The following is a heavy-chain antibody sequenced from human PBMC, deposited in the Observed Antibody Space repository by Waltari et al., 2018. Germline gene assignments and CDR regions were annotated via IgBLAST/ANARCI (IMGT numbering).Heavy chain of an antibody. Sequence: EVQLVESGGGLVQPGGSLRLSCAASGFTFSSYSMNWVRQAPGKGLEWVSYISSSSTIYYADSVKGRFTISRDNAKNSLYLQMNSLRAEDTAVYYCARDPPNLRDAPEAWGQGTLVTVSS. CDR2: ISSSSTI. CDR3: ARDPPNLRDAPEA. CDR1: GFTFSSYS. V-gene: IGHV3-48*01. J-gene: IGHJ5*02. D-gene: IGHD2-8*01.